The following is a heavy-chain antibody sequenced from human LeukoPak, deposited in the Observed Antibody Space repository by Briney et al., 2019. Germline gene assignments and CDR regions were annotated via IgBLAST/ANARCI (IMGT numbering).Heavy chain of an antibody. V-gene: IGHV3-7*01. CDR3: VREATVSFYYFYYMDV. J-gene: IGHJ6*03. D-gene: IGHD4-11*01. Sequence: GGSLRLSCTASGFTFSNYYVSWVRQAPGKGLEWVANIREDGGQKNYVDSVKGRFTISRDNGENSLSLQMNSLRAEDTAVYYCVREATVSFYYFYYMDVWGNGTTVTVS. CDR2: IREDGGQK. CDR1: GFTFSNYY.